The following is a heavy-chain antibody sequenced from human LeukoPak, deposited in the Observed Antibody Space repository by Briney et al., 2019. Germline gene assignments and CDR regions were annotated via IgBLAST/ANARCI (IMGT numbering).Heavy chain of an antibody. CDR1: GGSISSYY. CDR2: INHSGST. D-gene: IGHD3-10*01. V-gene: IGHV4-34*01. J-gene: IGHJ4*02. Sequence: SETLSLTCTVSGGSISSYYWSWIRQPPGKGLEWIGEINHSGSTNYNPSLKSRVTISVDTSKNQFSLKLSSVTAADTAVYYCARGLLSYYYGSGSYFPVYYFDYWGQGTLVTVSS. CDR3: ARGLLSYYYGSGSYFPVYYFDY.